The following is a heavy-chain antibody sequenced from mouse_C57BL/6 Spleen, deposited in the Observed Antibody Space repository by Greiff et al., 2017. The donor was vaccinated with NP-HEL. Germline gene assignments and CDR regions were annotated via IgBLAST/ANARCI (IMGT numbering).Heavy chain of an antibody. CDR2: INPYNGGT. CDR1: GYTFTDYY. V-gene: IGHV1-19*01. Sequence: EVQLQQSGPVLVKPGASVKMSCKASGYTFTDYYMNWVKQSHGKSLEWIGVINPYNGGTSYNQKFKGKATLTVDKSSSTAYMELNSLTSEDSAVYCCARYWLYWAMDYWGQGTSVTVSS. D-gene: IGHD2-1*01. CDR3: ARYWLYWAMDY. J-gene: IGHJ4*01.